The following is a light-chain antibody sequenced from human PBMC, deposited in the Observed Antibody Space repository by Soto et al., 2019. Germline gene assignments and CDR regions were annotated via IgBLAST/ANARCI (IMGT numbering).Light chain of an antibody. CDR3: CSYSGSSLWV. V-gene: IGLV2-11*01. Sequence: QSALTQPRSVSGSPGQSVTISCTGTSSDVGGHNLVSWYQQHPGKAPKLVIYDVSKWPSGVPDRFFCSKSGNTASLTISGLQAEDEADYYCCSYSGSSLWVFGGGTQLTVL. CDR2: DVS. CDR1: SSDVGGHNL. J-gene: IGLJ3*02.